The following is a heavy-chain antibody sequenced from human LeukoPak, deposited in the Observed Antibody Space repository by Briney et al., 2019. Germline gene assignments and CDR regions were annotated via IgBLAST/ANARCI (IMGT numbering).Heavy chain of an antibody. D-gene: IGHD1-26*01. CDR2: ISSSSSYI. V-gene: IGHV3-21*01. CDR3: ARDSERVGATEPLFDY. J-gene: IGHJ4*02. CDR1: GFTVSSNE. Sequence: GGSLRLSCAASGFTVSSNEMSWVRQAPGEGLEWVSSISSSSSYIYYADSVKGRFTISRDNAKNSLYLQMNSLRAEDTAVYYCARDSERVGATEPLFDYWGQGTLVTVSS.